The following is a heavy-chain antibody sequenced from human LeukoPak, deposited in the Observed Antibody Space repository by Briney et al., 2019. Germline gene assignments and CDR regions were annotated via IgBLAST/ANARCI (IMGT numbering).Heavy chain of an antibody. D-gene: IGHD3-9*01. CDR3: ARVVDWLDAFDI. J-gene: IGHJ3*02. CDR2: INPNSGGT. Sequence: ASVKASCKASGYTFTGYYMRWVRQASGQGLEWMGWINPNSGGTNYAQKFQGRVTMTRDTSISTAYMELSRLRSDDTAVYYCARVVDWLDAFDIWGQGTMVTVSS. CDR1: GYTFTGYY. V-gene: IGHV1-2*02.